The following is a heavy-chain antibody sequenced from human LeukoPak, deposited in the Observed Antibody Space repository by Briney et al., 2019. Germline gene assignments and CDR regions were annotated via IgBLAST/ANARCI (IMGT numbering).Heavy chain of an antibody. CDR3: ARAGGFWSGYGMDV. V-gene: IGHV3-7*01. CDR2: IKQDGSEK. D-gene: IGHD3-3*01. Sequence: PGGSLRLSCAASGFTFSSYWMSWVRQAPGKGLEWVANIKQDGSEKDYVDSVKGRFTISRDNSKNTLYLQMNSLRAEDTAVYYCARAGGFWSGYGMDVWGQGTTVTVSS. CDR1: GFTFSSYW. J-gene: IGHJ6*02.